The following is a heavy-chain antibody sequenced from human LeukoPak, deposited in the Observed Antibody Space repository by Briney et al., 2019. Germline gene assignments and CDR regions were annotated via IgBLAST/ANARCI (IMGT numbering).Heavy chain of an antibody. CDR2: ISGSGGST. D-gene: IGHD3-22*01. Sequence: GGSLRLSCAASGFTFSSYAMSWVRQAPGKGLEWVSAISGSGGSTYYADSVKGRFTNSRENSKNTLYLQINRLRAEDKAVYYCAKLGYYDSSGYFAWGDAFDIWGQGTMVTVSS. V-gene: IGHV3-23*01. CDR3: AKLGYYDSSGYFAWGDAFDI. J-gene: IGHJ3*02. CDR1: GFTFSSYA.